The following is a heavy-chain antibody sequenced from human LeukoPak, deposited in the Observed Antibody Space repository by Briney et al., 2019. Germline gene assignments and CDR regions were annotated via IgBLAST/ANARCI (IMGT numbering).Heavy chain of an antibody. D-gene: IGHD6-19*01. CDR1: GFSFSNYG. CDR3: ARDPKNGAIAGFY. Sequence: GGSLRLSCVASGFSFSNYGMSWVRQAPGKGLEWVGTIKQEGSEKYYADSVKDRFTISRDNAKNSLYLQMNSLKAEDTAVYYCARDPKNGAIAGFYWGQGTLVTVSS. CDR2: IKQEGSEK. J-gene: IGHJ4*02. V-gene: IGHV3-7*05.